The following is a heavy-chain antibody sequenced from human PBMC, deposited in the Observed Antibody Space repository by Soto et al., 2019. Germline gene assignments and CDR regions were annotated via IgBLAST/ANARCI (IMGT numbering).Heavy chain of an antibody. CDR2: ISGSGGST. D-gene: IGHD1-1*01. J-gene: IGHJ6*02. V-gene: IGHV3-23*01. CDR1: GFTFSSYA. Sequence: GGSLRLSCAASGFTFSSYAMSWVRQAPGKGLEWVSAISGSGGSTYYADSVKGRFTISRDNSKNTLYLQMNSLRAEDTAVYYCAKAEPSPALYYYYGMDVWGQGTTVTVSS. CDR3: AKAEPSPALYYYYGMDV.